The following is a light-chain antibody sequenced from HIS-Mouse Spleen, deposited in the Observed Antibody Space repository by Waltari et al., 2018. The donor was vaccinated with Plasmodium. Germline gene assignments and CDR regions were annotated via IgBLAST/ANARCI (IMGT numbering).Light chain of an antibody. V-gene: IGKV3-15*01. J-gene: IGKJ3*01. CDR2: GAS. CDR1: QRVSSN. CDR3: QQYNNWSFT. Sequence: EIVMTQSPATLSVSPGERATLSCRASQRVSSNLAWYQQKPGQAPRLLIYGASTRATGIPDRFSGSGSGTEFTLTIRSLQSEDFAVYYCQQYNNWSFTFGPGTKVDIK.